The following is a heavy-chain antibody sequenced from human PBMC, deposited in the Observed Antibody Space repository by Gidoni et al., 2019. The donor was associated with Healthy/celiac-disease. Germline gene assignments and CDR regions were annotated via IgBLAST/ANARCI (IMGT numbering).Heavy chain of an antibody. Sequence: QLQLQESGSGLVKPSQTLSLTFAVSGGSISSGGYSWSWIRQPPGKGLEWIGYIYHSGSTYYNPSLKSRVTISVDRSKNQFSLKLSSGTAADTAVYYCARVQENTNWYFDLWGRGTLVTVSS. CDR1: GGSISSGGYS. CDR2: IYHSGST. V-gene: IGHV4-30-2*01. D-gene: IGHD4-4*01. CDR3: ARVQENTNWYFDL. J-gene: IGHJ2*01.